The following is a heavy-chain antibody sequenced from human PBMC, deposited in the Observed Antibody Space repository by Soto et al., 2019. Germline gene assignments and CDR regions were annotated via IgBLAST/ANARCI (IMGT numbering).Heavy chain of an antibody. CDR3: ARDRDGIQLWLRYYYGMDV. J-gene: IGHJ6*02. V-gene: IGHV3-7*01. D-gene: IGHD5-18*01. CDR2: IKQDGSEK. CDR1: GFTFSNYW. Sequence: PGGSLRLSCAASGFTFSNYWMTWVRQAPGKGLEWVANIKQDGSEKYYVDSVKGRFTISRDNAKKSLYLQMNSLRAEDTAVYYCARDRDGIQLWLRYYYGMDVWGQGTTVTVSS.